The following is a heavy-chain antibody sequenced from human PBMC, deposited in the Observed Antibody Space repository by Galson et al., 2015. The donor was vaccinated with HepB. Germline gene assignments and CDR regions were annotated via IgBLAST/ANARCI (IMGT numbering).Heavy chain of an antibody. D-gene: IGHD3-10*01. CDR2: ISSNSIYR. CDR3: ATEGSGSQGKDF. CDR1: GLTFSRYS. Sequence: SLRLSCAASGLTFSRYSMNWVRQAPGKGLEWVSSISSNSIYRYHADSVKGRFTISRDNAENSLFLQMNSLTAEDTAVYYCATEGSGSQGKDFWGQGTLVTVSS. J-gene: IGHJ4*02. V-gene: IGHV3-21*06.